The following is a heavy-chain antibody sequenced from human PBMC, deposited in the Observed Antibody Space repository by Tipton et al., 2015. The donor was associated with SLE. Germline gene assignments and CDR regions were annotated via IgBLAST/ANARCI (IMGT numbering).Heavy chain of an antibody. Sequence: TLSLTCDVSGYSISSAYYWGWVRQPPGKGMEWIGSIFNSGTTYYNPSLKSRVTISADMSKNQFSLRLSSVTAADTAVYFCARDPYYESSGYGWFDPWGQGILVTVSS. J-gene: IGHJ5*02. CDR3: ARDPYYESSGYGWFDP. CDR2: IFNSGTT. D-gene: IGHD3-22*01. CDR1: GYSISSAYY. V-gene: IGHV4-38-2*02.